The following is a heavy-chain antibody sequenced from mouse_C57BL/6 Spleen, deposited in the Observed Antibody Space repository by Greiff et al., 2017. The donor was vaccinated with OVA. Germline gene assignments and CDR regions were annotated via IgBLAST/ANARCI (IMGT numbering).Heavy chain of an antibody. CDR1: GFTFSSYG. J-gene: IGHJ2*01. CDR3: ARQGGGRQTAQVDY. CDR2: ISSGGSYT. Sequence: EVQLVESGGDLVKPGGSLKLSCAASGFTFSSYGMSWVRQTPDKRLEWVATISSGGSYTYYPDSVKGRFTISRDNAKNTLYLQMSSLKSEDTAMYYCARQGGGRQTAQVDYWGQGTTLTVSS. V-gene: IGHV5-6*01. D-gene: IGHD3-2*02.